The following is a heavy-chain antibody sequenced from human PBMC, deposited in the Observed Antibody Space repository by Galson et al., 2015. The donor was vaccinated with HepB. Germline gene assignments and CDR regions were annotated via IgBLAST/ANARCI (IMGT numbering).Heavy chain of an antibody. Sequence: SLRLSCAASGFTFSSYGMHWVRQAPGKGLEWVAVIWYDGSNKYYADSVKGRFTISRDNSKNTLYLQMNSLRAEDTAVYYCARALPLWLGFDYWGQGTLVTVSS. CDR2: IWYDGSNK. D-gene: IGHD3-10*01. J-gene: IGHJ4*02. V-gene: IGHV3-33*08. CDR1: GFTFSSYG. CDR3: ARALPLWLGFDY.